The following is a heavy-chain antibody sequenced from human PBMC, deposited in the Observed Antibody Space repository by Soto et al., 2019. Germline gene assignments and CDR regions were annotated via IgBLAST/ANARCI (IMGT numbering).Heavy chain of an antibody. CDR1: GYIFVNYG. Sequence: QVQLVQSGDEVKKPGASVKVSCKASGYIFVNYGIAWVRQAPGQGLEWMGWISPYTGNTHSATKVQGRLTMTTDTSTSTADMDLGSLTSDYTAVYYCVMVDNYVTPTPQDGWGQGTTVTVSS. CDR2: ISPYTGNT. CDR3: VMVDNYVTPTPQDG. D-gene: IGHD3-16*01. J-gene: IGHJ6*02. V-gene: IGHV1-18*01.